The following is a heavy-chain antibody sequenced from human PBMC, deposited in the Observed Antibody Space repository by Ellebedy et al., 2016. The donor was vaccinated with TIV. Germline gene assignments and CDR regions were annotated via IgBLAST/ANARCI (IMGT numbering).Heavy chain of an antibody. CDR3: ARADYYGSGSYLYYYYGMDV. Sequence: AAPVKVSCKASGYTFTSYDINWVRQATGQGLEWMGWMNPNSGNTGYAQKFQGRVTITRNTSISTAYMELSSLRSEDTAVYYCARADYYGSGSYLYYYYGMDVWGQGTTVTVSS. V-gene: IGHV1-8*03. D-gene: IGHD3-10*01. J-gene: IGHJ6*02. CDR1: GYTFTSYD. CDR2: MNPNSGNT.